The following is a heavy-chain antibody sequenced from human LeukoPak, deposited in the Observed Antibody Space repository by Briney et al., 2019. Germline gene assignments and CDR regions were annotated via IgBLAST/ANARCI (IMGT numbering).Heavy chain of an antibody. D-gene: IGHD2-2*02. CDR1: GYTFTSCY. Sequence: ASVKVSCKASGYTFTSCYMHWVRQAPGQGLEWMGIINPSGGSTSYVQKFQGRVTMTRDTSTSTVYMELSSLRSEDTAVYYCARDLKVVVVPAAIGPRDAFDIWGQGTMVTVSS. CDR3: ARDLKVVVVPAAIGPRDAFDI. CDR2: INPSGGST. V-gene: IGHV1-46*01. J-gene: IGHJ3*02.